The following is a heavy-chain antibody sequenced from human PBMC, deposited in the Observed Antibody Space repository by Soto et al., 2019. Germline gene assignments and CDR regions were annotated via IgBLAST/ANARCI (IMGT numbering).Heavy chain of an antibody. CDR2: ISAGGGGT. CDR3: SREVYEERQRQYYYFGMDV. J-gene: IGHJ6*02. CDR1: GFTLTRSA. V-gene: IGHV3-23*01. Sequence: GVLRLSCAGSGFTLTRSAVSWVRQAPGKGLEWVSGISAGGGGTYYADSVKGRFTISRDNAKNSLYLQMNSLRDDDAAVYYCSREVYEERQRQYYYFGMDVWGQGTTVTVSS. D-gene: IGHD1-1*01.